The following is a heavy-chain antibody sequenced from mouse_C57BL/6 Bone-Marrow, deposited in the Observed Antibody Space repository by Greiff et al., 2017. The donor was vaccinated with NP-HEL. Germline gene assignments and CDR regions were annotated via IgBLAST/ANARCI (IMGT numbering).Heavy chain of an antibody. CDR3: ARSGLNWDYFDY. V-gene: IGHV1-80*01. CDR1: GYAFSSYW. D-gene: IGHD4-1*01. J-gene: IGHJ2*01. CDR2: IYPGDGDT. Sequence: VQLQQSGAELVKPGASVKISCKASGYAFSSYWMNWVKQRPGKGLEWIGQIYPGDGDTNYNGKFKGKATLTADKSSSTAYMQLSSLTSEDSAVYFCARSGLNWDYFDYWGQGTTLTVSS.